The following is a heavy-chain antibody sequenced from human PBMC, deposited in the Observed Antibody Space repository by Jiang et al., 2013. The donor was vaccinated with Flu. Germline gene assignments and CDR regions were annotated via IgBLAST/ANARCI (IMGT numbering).Heavy chain of an antibody. V-gene: IGHV4-59*08. Sequence: LLKPSETLSLTCTVSGGSISSYYWSWIRQPPGKGLEWIGYIYYSGSTNYNPSLKSRVTISVDTSKNQFSLKLSSVTAADTAVYYCASASRDTAMVLFDYWGQGTLVTVSS. CDR3: ASASRDTAMVLFDY. D-gene: IGHD5-18*01. J-gene: IGHJ4*02. CDR1: GGSISSYY. CDR2: IYYSGST.